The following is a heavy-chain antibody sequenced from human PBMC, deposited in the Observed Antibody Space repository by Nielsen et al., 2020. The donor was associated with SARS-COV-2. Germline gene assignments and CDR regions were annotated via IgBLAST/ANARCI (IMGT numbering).Heavy chain of an antibody. Sequence: SETLSLTCTVSGGSISSSSYYWGWIRQPPGKGLEWIGSIYYSGSTYYNPSLKSRVTISVDTSKNQFSLKLSSVTAADTAVYYCARHREGDQNYDFWSGYLGYNWFDPWGQGTLVTVSS. D-gene: IGHD3-3*01. J-gene: IGHJ5*02. CDR1: GGSISSSSYY. CDR3: ARHREGDQNYDFWSGYLGYNWFDP. CDR2: IYYSGST. V-gene: IGHV4-39*01.